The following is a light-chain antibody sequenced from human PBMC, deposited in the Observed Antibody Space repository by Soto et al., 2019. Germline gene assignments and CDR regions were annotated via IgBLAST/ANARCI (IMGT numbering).Light chain of an antibody. CDR1: QSVSNNY. CDR3: QQYGSSGP. V-gene: IGKV3-20*01. J-gene: IGKJ1*01. Sequence: EIVWTQSPGTLSLTPGERATLSCRASQSVSNNYLAWYQQKPGQAPRLLIYGASNRATGIPDRFSGSGSGTDFTLTISRLEPDDFAVYYCQQYGSSGPFCQGTKVAIK. CDR2: GAS.